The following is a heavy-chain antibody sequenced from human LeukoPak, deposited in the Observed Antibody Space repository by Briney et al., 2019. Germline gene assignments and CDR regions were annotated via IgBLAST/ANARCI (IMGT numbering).Heavy chain of an antibody. CDR3: ARVVSRITIFGVVTAPYYYYMDV. D-gene: IGHD3-3*01. CDR2: INPNSGGT. CDR1: GYTFTGYY. J-gene: IGHJ6*03. Sequence: ASVKVSCKASGYTFTGYYMHWVRQAPGQGLEWMGWINPNSGGTNYAQKFQGRVTMTRDTSISTAYMELSRLRSDDTAVYYCARVVSRITIFGVVTAPYYYYMDVWGKGTTVTVSS. V-gene: IGHV1-2*02.